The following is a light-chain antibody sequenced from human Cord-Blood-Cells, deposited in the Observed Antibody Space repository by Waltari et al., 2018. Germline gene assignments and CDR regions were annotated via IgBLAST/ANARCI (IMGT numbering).Light chain of an antibody. CDR2: GVS. Sequence: QSALTQPPSASGSPGQSVTISCTGTSSDVGGYNYVSWYQQHPGKAPKRMIYGVSKRPSGGPDRFSGSKSGNTASLTVSGLQAEEEADYYCSSYAGSNNPHVVFGGGTKLTVL. J-gene: IGLJ2*01. CDR3: SSYAGSNNPHVV. CDR1: SSDVGGYNY. V-gene: IGLV2-8*01.